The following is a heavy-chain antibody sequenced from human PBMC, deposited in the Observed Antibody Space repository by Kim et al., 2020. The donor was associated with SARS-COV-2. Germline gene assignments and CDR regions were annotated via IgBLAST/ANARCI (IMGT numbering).Heavy chain of an antibody. CDR2: IWYDGSNK. V-gene: IGHV3-33*01. Sequence: GGSLRLSCAASGFTFSSYGMHWVRQAPGKGLEWVAVIWYDGSNKYYADSVKGRFTISRDNSKNTLYLQMNSLRAEDTAVYYCAREPGYSSSWFDYWGQGTLVTVSS. CDR3: AREPGYSSSWFDY. D-gene: IGHD6-13*01. J-gene: IGHJ4*02. CDR1: GFTFSSYG.